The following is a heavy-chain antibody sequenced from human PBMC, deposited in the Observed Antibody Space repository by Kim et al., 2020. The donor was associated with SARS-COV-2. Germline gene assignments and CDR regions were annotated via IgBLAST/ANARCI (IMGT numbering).Heavy chain of an antibody. CDR3: ARDLPQQLPDYGDYYGMDV. CDR1: GFTFSSYS. D-gene: IGHD4-17*01. CDR2: ISSSSSTI. J-gene: IGHJ6*02. Sequence: GGSLRLSCAASGFTFSSYSMNWVRQAPGKGLEWVSYISSSSSTIYYVDSVKGRFTISRDNAKNSLYLQMNSLRAEDTAVYYCARDLPQQLPDYGDYYGMDVWGQGTTVTVSS. V-gene: IGHV3-48*01.